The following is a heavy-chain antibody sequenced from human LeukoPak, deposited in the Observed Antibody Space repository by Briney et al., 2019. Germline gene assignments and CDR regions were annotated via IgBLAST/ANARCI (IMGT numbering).Heavy chain of an antibody. D-gene: IGHD2-15*01. CDR3: ARGYCSGGSCYWNWFDP. V-gene: IGHV3-21*01. J-gene: IGHJ5*02. CDR2: ISTSSTDI. Sequence: GGSLRLSYAASGFTFSTYEMNWVRQAPGQGPEWVSSISTSSTDIYYGDSVKGRFTISRDNAKNSLYLQMNSLRADDTAVYYCARGYCSGGSCYWNWFDPWGQGTLVTVSS. CDR1: GFTFSTYE.